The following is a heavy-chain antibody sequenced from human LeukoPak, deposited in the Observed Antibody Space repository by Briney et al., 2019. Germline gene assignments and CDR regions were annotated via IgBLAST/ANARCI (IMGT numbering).Heavy chain of an antibody. CDR2: ISGSGGST. V-gene: IGHV3-23*01. CDR1: GFTFSSFA. J-gene: IGHJ4*02. CDR3: AKKKGTGDRYCSSTSCYSPTGPLNY. Sequence: GGSLRLSCAASGFTFSSFAMRWVRQAPGKGLEWISAISGSGGSTYYADSVKGRFTISRDNSKNTLYLQMNGLRAEDTAVYYCAKKKGTGDRYCSSTSCYSPTGPLNYWGQGTLVTVSS. D-gene: IGHD2-2*02.